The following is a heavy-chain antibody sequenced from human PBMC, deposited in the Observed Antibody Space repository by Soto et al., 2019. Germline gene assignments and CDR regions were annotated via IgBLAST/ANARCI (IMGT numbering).Heavy chain of an antibody. D-gene: IGHD6-19*01. CDR2: IYSGGTT. V-gene: IGHV3-53*04. Sequence: EVQLVESGGGLVQPGGSLRLSCAASGFTVSSNFMSWVRQAPGKGLECVSVIYSGGTTYYADSVKGRFTISRHNSKNTLYLQMNSLRAEDTAVYYWARGAGYSSGWYDYCGQGTLVTVSS. J-gene: IGHJ4*02. CDR3: ARGAGYSSGWYDY. CDR1: GFTVSSNF.